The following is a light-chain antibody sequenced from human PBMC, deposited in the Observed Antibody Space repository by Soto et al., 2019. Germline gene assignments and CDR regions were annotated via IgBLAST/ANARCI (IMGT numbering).Light chain of an antibody. V-gene: IGKV1-13*02. J-gene: IGKJ1*01. CDR3: REDNGYPWR. CDR2: AAS. Sequence: IRMPQVPSSLSASVADRVTIACRASQSIRRSLNWYQQKPGKAPKLMIYAASTLESGVPSRFSGSGSGTEFTLTISSLQLEDFVSSYRREDNGYPWRFGQRDKVDIK. CDR1: QSIRRS.